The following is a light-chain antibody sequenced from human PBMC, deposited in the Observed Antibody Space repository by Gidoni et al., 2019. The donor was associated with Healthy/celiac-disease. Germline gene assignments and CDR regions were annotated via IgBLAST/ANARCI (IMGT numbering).Light chain of an antibody. CDR2: GKN. CDR1: SLRSYY. CDR3: NSRDSSGNLYV. J-gene: IGLJ1*01. Sequence: SSELTQDSAVSLALGQTVRITCQGDSLRSYYASWYQQKPGQAPVLVIYGKNNRPSGIPDRFSGSSSGNTASLTITGAQAEDEADYYCNSRDSSGNLYVFGTGTKVTVL. V-gene: IGLV3-19*01.